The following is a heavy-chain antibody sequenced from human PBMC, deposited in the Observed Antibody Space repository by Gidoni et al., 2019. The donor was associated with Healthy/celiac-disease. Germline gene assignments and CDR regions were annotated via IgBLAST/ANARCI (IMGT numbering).Heavy chain of an antibody. J-gene: IGHJ5*02. CDR3: ARRSSGWSGNWFDP. Sequence: STYYNPSLKSRVTISVDTSKNQFSLKLSSVTAADTAVYYCARRSSGWSGNWFDPWGQGTLVTVSS. CDR2: ST. D-gene: IGHD6-19*01. V-gene: IGHV4-39*01.